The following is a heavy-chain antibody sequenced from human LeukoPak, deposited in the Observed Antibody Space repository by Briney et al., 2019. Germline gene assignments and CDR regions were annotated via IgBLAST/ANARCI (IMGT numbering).Heavy chain of an antibody. Sequence: SETLSLTCAVYGGSFSGYYWSWIRQPPGKGLEWIGYIYYSGSTNYNPSLKSRVTISVDTSKNQFSLKLSSVTAADTAVYYCAREDDTIADNTFDIWGQGTMVTVSS. V-gene: IGHV4-59*01. D-gene: IGHD6-13*01. CDR1: GGSFSGYY. CDR2: IYYSGST. CDR3: AREDDTIADNTFDI. J-gene: IGHJ3*02.